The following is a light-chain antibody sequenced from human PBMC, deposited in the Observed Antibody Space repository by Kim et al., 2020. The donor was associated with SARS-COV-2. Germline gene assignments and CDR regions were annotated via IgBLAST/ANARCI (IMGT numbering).Light chain of an antibody. Sequence: GQSITISCTGTSNDVGGSNFVSWYQQHTDKAPKLMIYSVDNRPSGVSNRFSGSKSGNTASLTISGLQPEDEADYYCSSYTVSTTVVFGGGTKLTVL. CDR1: SNDVGGSNF. CDR3: SSYTVSTTVV. J-gene: IGLJ3*02. V-gene: IGLV2-14*03. CDR2: SVD.